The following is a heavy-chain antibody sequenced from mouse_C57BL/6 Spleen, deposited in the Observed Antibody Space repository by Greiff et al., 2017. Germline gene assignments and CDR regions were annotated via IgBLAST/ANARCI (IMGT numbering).Heavy chain of an antibody. V-gene: IGHV1-39*01. CDR2: INPTYGPT. J-gene: IGHJ3*01. CDR1: GYSFTDYN. Sequence: VQLQQSGPELVKPGASVKISCKASGYSFTDYNMHWVKQSTGKGLDWIGVINPTYGPTSYNQKFKGKATLTVDQSSSTAYMQLNSLTSEDSAVDYCARNDGNGPWFAYWGQGTLVTVSA. D-gene: IGHD2-1*01. CDR3: ARNDGNGPWFAY.